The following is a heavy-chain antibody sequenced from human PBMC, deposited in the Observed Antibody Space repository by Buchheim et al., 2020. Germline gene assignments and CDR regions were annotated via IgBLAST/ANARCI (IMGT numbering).Heavy chain of an antibody. J-gene: IGHJ6*02. V-gene: IGHV1-69*04. D-gene: IGHD2-15*01. Sequence: QVQLVQSGAEVKKPGSSVKVSCKASGGTFSSYAISWVRQAPGKGLEWMGRIIPILGIANYAQKFQGRVTITADKSTSTAYMELSSLRSEDTAVYYCAREEFGYCSGGSCPTFYGMDVWGQGTT. CDR3: AREEFGYCSGGSCPTFYGMDV. CDR2: IIPILGIA. CDR1: GGTFSSYA.